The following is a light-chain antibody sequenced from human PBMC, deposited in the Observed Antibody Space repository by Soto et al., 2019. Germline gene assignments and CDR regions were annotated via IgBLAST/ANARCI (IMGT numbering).Light chain of an antibody. CDR3: QQYGSSGT. CDR2: GAS. CDR1: QSVSNNY. V-gene: IGKV3-20*01. J-gene: IGKJ1*01. Sequence: EMLLTQSPGILSLSPGERATLSCRASQSVSNNYLAWYQQKPGQAPRLLIYGASNRATGIPDRFSGSGSGTDFTLTISRLEPEDFAVYYCQQYGSSGTFGQGAKVDIK.